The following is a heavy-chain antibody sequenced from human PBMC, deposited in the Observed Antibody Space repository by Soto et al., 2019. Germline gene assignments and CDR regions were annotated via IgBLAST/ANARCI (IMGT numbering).Heavy chain of an antibody. Sequence: ASVKVSCKASGYTFTGYYMHWVRQAPGQGLEWMGWINPNSGGTNYAQKFQGRVTMTRDTSISTAYMELSRLRSDDTAVYYCARGCLELDVYYYYHGMDVWGQGTTVTVSS. V-gene: IGHV1-2*02. D-gene: IGHD1-7*01. CDR3: ARGCLELDVYYYYHGMDV. J-gene: IGHJ6*02. CDR2: INPNSGGT. CDR1: GYTFTGYY.